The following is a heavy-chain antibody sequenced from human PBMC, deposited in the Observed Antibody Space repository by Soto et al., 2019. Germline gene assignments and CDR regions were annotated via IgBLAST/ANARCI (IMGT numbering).Heavy chain of an antibody. CDR2: INPDSGGT. CDR3: ERDRGVRDV. CDR1: GYTFTSFY. V-gene: IGHV1-2*02. D-gene: IGHD2-8*01. Sequence: QVQLVQSGAEVKKPGASVKVSCKPSGYTFTSFYMHWVRQAPGQGLEWMGWINPDSGGTYYPHKFQDRVTMTRDTSISTAYMELSRLTSDDTALYYCERDRGVRDVWGQGTTVIGSS. J-gene: IGHJ6*01.